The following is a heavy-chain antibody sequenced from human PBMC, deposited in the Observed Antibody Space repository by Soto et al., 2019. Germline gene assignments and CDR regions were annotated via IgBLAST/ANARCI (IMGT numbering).Heavy chain of an antibody. V-gene: IGHV3-53*01. CDR3: ARSPHHQYCNITGCPWGVDYYYFYGMDV. Sequence: GGSLRLSCAASGFTFSSYAMSWVRQAPGKGLEWVSVIYAGGSTNYADSVKGRFTISRDNSKNTVYLQLNSLRAEDTAVYYCARSPHHQYCNITGCPWGVDYYYFYGMDVWGQGTTVIVSS. D-gene: IGHD2-2*01. CDR2: IYAGGST. CDR1: GFTFSSYA. J-gene: IGHJ6*02.